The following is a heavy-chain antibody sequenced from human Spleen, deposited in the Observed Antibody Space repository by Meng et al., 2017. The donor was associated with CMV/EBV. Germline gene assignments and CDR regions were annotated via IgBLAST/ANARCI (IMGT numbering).Heavy chain of an antibody. Sequence: ASVKVSCKASGYTFTSYGISWVRQAPGQGLEWMGWISAYNGNTNYAQKLQGRVTMTTDTSTSTAYMELRSLRSDDTAVYYCAREKAAIVYYYYYGMDVWGQGTTVTVS. CDR2: ISAYNGNT. D-gene: IGHD2-2*01. CDR1: GYTFTSYG. V-gene: IGHV1-18*01. CDR3: AREKAAIVYYYYYGMDV. J-gene: IGHJ6*02.